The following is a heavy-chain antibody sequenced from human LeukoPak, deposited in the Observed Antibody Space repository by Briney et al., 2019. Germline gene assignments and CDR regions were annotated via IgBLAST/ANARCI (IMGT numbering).Heavy chain of an antibody. Sequence: ASVKVSCKASGYTFTGYYMHWVRQAPGHGLEWMGWINPNSGGTNYAQKFQGWVTMTRDTSISTAYMELSRLRSDDTAVYHCARGGGYYDSSGYHYWGQGTLVTVSS. D-gene: IGHD3-22*01. CDR2: INPNSGGT. V-gene: IGHV1-2*04. CDR1: GYTFTGYY. CDR3: ARGGGYYDSSGYHY. J-gene: IGHJ4*02.